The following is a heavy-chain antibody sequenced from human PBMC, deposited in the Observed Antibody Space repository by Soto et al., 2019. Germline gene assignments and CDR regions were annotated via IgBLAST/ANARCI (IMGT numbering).Heavy chain of an antibody. J-gene: IGHJ6*02. Sequence: PSETLSLTCAVYGGSFSGYYWSWIRQPPGKGLEWIGEINHSGSTNYNPSLKSRVTISVDTSKNQFSLKLSSVTAADTAVYYCARGQSLAARPSYYHGMDVWGQGTTVTVSS. V-gene: IGHV4-34*01. CDR3: ARGQSLAARPSYYHGMDV. CDR2: INHSGST. D-gene: IGHD6-6*01. CDR1: GGSFSGYY.